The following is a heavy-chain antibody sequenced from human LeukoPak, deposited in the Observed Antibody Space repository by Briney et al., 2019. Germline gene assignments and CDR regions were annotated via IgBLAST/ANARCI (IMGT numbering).Heavy chain of an antibody. CDR1: GFTFSSYW. CDR2: IKQDGSEK. J-gene: IGHJ4*02. D-gene: IGHD2-2*01. V-gene: IGHV3-7*01. Sequence: PGGSLRLSCAASGFTFSSYWMSWVRQAPGKGLEWVANIKQDGSEKYYVDSVKGRFTISRDNAKNSLYLQMNSLRAEDTAVYYCASGFGFDCSSTSCSYFVYWGQGTLVTVSS. CDR3: ASGFGFDCSSTSCSYFVY.